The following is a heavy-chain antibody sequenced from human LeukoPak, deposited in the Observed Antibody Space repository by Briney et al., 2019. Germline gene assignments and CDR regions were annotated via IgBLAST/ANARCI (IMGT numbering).Heavy chain of an antibody. V-gene: IGHV4-59*01. D-gene: IGHD5-18*01. CDR1: GGSISSYY. CDR2: IYYDGST. Sequence: KPSETLSLTCTVSGGSISSYYWSWLRQAPGKGLEWIGYIYYDGSTNYNPSLKSRVTISLDTSKNQFSLKLYSVTAADTAVYHCATDEYSYGSFDSWGQGTLVTVSS. J-gene: IGHJ4*02. CDR3: ATDEYSYGSFDS.